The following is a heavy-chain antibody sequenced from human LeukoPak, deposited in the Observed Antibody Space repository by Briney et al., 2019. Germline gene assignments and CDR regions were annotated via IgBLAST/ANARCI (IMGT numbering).Heavy chain of an antibody. V-gene: IGHV1-69*13. CDR1: GGTFSSYA. CDR2: IIPIFGTA. D-gene: IGHD5/OR15-5a*01. Sequence: SVKVSCKASGGTFSSYAISWVRQAPGQGLEWMGGIIPIFGTANYAQRFQGRVTITADESTSTAYMELSSLRSEDTAVYYCARSTDDDGSWFDPWGQGTLVTVSS. CDR3: ARSTDDDGSWFDP. J-gene: IGHJ5*02.